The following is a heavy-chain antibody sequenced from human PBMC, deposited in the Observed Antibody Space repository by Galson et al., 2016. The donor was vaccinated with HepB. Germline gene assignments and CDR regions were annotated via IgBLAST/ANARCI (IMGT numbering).Heavy chain of an antibody. J-gene: IGHJ4*02. CDR2: ISAYSANK. V-gene: IGHV1-18*01. CDR1: GYSFTSYG. D-gene: IGHD6-19*01. Sequence: SVKVSCKASGYSFTSYGISWVRQAPGRGLEWMGWISAYSANKNYAQKVQGRITMTTDSSTSTAYMELRNLTSDDTAVYFCARDYSSGWYGYWGQGTLVTVSS. CDR3: ARDYSSGWYGY.